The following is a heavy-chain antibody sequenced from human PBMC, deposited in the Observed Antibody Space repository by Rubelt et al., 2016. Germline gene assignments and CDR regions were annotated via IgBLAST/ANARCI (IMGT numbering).Heavy chain of an antibody. D-gene: IGHD4-17*01. CDR3: ARDGYGDYPFDY. CDR1: GGTFSSYA. V-gene: IGHV1-3*01. J-gene: IGHJ4*02. CDR2: INAGNGNK. Sequence: QVQLVQSGAEVKKPGSSVKVSCKASGGTFSSYAISWVRQAPGQGLEWMGWINAGNGNKKYSQKFQGRVTITRDTSASTAYMELSSLRSEDTAVYYCARDGYGDYPFDYWGQGTLVTVSS.